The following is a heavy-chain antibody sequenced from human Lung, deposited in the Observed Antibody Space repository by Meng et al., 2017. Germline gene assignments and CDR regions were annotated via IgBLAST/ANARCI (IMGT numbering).Heavy chain of an antibody. V-gene: IGHV3-15*01. CDR1: GFYFSNAW. J-gene: IGHJ4*02. CDR3: TWDDKAVSDY. CDR2: IKSNTDGGTT. Sequence: LWGSGGDLVKPGGSVGLSCAASGFYFSNAWMSWVRQAPGKGLEWVGRIKSNTDGGTTEYAAPVTGRFTISRDDSKSTLNLHLSGLRTDDTGVYYCTWDDKAVSDYWGQGTLVTVSS. D-gene: IGHD3-9*01.